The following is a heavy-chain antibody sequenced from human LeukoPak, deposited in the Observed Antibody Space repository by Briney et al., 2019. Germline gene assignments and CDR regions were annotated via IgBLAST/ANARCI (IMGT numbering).Heavy chain of an antibody. J-gene: IGHJ4*02. CDR2: ISAYNVDT. Sequence: ASVKVSCKASGYTFTTYGVTWVRQAPRQGREWMGWISAYNVDTNYAQKFQGRFTMTTDTSTSTAYMELRSLRSDDTAVYYCARDHSSSCNFLDYWGQGTLVTVSS. CDR3: ARDHSSSCNFLDY. D-gene: IGHD6-13*01. CDR1: GYTFTTYG. V-gene: IGHV1-18*01.